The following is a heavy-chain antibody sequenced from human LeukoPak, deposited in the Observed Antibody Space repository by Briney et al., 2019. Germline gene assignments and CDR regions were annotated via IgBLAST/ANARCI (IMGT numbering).Heavy chain of an antibody. Sequence: PGGSLRLSCAASGFTFSSYWMSWVRQAPGKGLEWVANIKQDGSEKYYVDSVKGRFTISRDNAKNSLYLQMNSLRAEDTAVYYCARGVGGDYDYYYYGMDVWGQGTTVTVSS. J-gene: IGHJ6*02. CDR2: IKQDGSEK. CDR3: ARGVGGDYDYYYYGMDV. V-gene: IGHV3-7*01. CDR1: GFTFSSYW. D-gene: IGHD4-17*01.